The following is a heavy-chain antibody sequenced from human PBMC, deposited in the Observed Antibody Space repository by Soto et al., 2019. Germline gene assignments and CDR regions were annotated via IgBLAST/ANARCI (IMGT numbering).Heavy chain of an antibody. J-gene: IGHJ6*02. V-gene: IGHV3-74*01. CDR1: GFTFSSYW. Sequence: GGSLRLSCAASGFTFSSYWMHWVRQAPGKGLVWVSRINSDGSSTSYADSVKGRFTISRDNAKNTLYLQMNSLRAEDTAVYYCAREGSLYYDILTGLGMDVWGQGTTVTV. CDR3: AREGSLYYDILTGLGMDV. CDR2: INSDGSST. D-gene: IGHD3-9*01.